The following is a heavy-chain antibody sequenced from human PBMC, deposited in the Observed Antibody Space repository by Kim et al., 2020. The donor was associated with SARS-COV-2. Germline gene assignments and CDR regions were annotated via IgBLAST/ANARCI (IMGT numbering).Heavy chain of an antibody. CDR1: GGSISSSSYY. CDR2: IYYSGST. J-gene: IGHJ5*02. Sequence: SETLSLTCTVSGGSISSSSYYWGWIRQPPGKGLEWIGSIYYSGSTYYNPSLKSRVTISVDTSKNQFSLKLSSVTAADTAVYYCARVIPTPVWFGERGNWFDPWGQGTLVTVSS. V-gene: IGHV4-39*07. CDR3: ARVIPTPVWFGERGNWFDP. D-gene: IGHD3-10*01.